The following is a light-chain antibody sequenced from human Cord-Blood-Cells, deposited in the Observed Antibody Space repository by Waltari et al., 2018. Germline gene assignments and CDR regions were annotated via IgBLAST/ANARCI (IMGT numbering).Light chain of an antibody. V-gene: IGLV2-14*01. Sequence: QSALTQPASVSGSPGQSITISCTGTSSDVGGYNYVSWYQQHPGKAPKLMIYEVSNRPSGVSDGFAGARSGNTASLTISGLQAEDEADYYCSSYTSSRYVFGTGTKVTVL. J-gene: IGLJ1*01. CDR1: SSDVGGYNY. CDR2: EVS. CDR3: SSYTSSRYV.